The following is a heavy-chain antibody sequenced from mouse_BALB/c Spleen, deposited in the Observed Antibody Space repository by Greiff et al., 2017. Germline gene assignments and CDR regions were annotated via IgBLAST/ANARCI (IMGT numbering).Heavy chain of an antibody. Sequence: EVQLQESGPELVKPGASVKIPCKASGYTFTDYNMDWVKQSHGKSLEWIGDINPNNGGTIYNQKFKGKATLTVDKSSSTAYMELRSLTSEDTAVYYCARGMMVRSFAYWGQGTLVTVSA. CDR2: INPNNGGT. CDR1: GYTFTDYN. V-gene: IGHV1-18*01. J-gene: IGHJ3*01. D-gene: IGHD2-3*01. CDR3: ARGMMVRSFAY.